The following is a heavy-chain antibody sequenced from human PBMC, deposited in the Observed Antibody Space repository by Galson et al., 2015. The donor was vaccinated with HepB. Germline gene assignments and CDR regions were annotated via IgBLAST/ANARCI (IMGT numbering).Heavy chain of an antibody. CDR1: GFTFSDYY. V-gene: IGHV3-7*03. Sequence: SLRLSCAASGFTFSDYYMSWIRQAPGKGLEWVANIKQDGSEKYYVDFVRGRFTISRDNAKNSLYLQMNSLRAEDTAVYYCASQLGYYDSSGYYEDYYGMDVWGQGTTVTVSS. CDR3: ASQLGYYDSSGYYEDYYGMDV. CDR2: IKQDGSEK. J-gene: IGHJ6*02. D-gene: IGHD3-22*01.